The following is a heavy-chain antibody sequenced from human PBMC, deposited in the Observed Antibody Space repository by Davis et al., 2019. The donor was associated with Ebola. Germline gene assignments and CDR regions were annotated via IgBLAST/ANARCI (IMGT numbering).Heavy chain of an antibody. CDR3: TSTTVGGDY. D-gene: IGHD4-11*01. V-gene: IGHV3-73*01. Sequence: GGSLRLSCAASGFTFSGSSMHWVRQASGKGLEWVRRIRRKANSYATAYAASVKGRSTISRDDSKNTAYQQMNSLKTEDTAVYYWTSTTVGGDYWGQGTLVTVSS. CDR1: GFTFSGSS. CDR2: IRRKANSYAT. J-gene: IGHJ4*02.